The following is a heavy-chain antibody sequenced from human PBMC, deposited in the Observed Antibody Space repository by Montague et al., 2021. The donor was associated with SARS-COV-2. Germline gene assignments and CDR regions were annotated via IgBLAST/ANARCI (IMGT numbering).Heavy chain of an antibody. D-gene: IGHD3-22*01. V-gene: IGHV4-4*02. Sequence: SETLSLTCAVSGGSISSSHWFTWVRQPPGKGLEWIGDIYDSETINYNPPLKRRVTISVARTKNQFSMKLSSVTAADTSVYYCARGPDSSVYYNDFDYWGQGTLVTVSS. CDR2: IYDSETI. J-gene: IGHJ4*02. CDR3: ARGPDSSVYYNDFDY. CDR1: GGSISSSHW.